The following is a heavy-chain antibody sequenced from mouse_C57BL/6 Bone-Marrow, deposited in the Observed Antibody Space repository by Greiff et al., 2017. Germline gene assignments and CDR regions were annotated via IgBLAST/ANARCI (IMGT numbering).Heavy chain of an antibody. V-gene: IGHV1-47*01. CDR2: FHPYNDDT. CDR1: GYTFTTYP. J-gene: IGHJ4*01. CDR3: ASGPTRGYYAMYY. Sequence: QVQLQQSGAELVKPGASVKMSCKASGYTFTTYPIEWMKQKHGKSLEWIGNFHPYNDDTKYNEKFKGKATLTVEKSSSTVYLELSVLTSDASAVYYCASGPTRGYYAMYYWGQGTSVTVSS. D-gene: IGHD6-1*01.